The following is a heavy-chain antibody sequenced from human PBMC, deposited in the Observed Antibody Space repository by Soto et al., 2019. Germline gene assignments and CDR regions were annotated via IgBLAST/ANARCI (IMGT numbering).Heavy chain of an antibody. J-gene: IGHJ4*02. CDR2: SDNVGGTT. Sequence: EVQLLESGGGLVQPGGSLRLSCSVSGFTFSNNAMTWVRQAPGKGLDWVSASDNVGGTTYDAESVNGRVTISRDNSKNTLYIQKSWLTAQDMAVYACASVSPMVTTPRGVHFYWWDRRSLMCVSS. CDR1: GFTFSNNA. D-gene: IGHD1-1*01. V-gene: IGHV3-23*05. CDR3: ASVSPMVTTPRGVHFYW.